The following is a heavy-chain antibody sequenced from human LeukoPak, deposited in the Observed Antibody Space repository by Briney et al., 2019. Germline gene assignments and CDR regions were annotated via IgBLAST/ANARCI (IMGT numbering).Heavy chain of an antibody. V-gene: IGHV4-30-2*01. CDR2: IYHGGST. CDR1: GGSISSGGYS. D-gene: IGHD2-15*01. Sequence: SETLSLTCAVSGGSISSGGYSWSWIRQPPGKGLEWIGYIYHGGSTYYNPSLKSRVTISVDRSKNQFSLKLSSVTAADTAVYYCARAPRRYCSGGSCYFDYWGQGTLVTVSS. CDR3: ARAPRRYCSGGSCYFDY. J-gene: IGHJ4*02.